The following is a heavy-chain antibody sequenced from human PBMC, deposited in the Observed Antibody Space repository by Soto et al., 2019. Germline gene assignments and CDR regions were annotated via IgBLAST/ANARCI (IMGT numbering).Heavy chain of an antibody. CDR3: AGYSNSWSKYVKH. CDR1: GGSISSGGYS. D-gene: IGHD6-13*01. Sequence: SETLSLTCAVSGGSISSGGYSWSWIRQPPGKGLEWVGDICHGGGANYNPSLKSRVSFSMDPSKNQFSLKLNSVMAADTAVYYCAGYSNSWSKYVKHWGRGSLVTVSS. CDR2: ICHGGGA. J-gene: IGHJ1*01. V-gene: IGHV4-30-2*01.